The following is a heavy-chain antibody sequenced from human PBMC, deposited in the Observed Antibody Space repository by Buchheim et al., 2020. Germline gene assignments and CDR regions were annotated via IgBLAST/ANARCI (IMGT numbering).Heavy chain of an antibody. CDR1: GFTFSNYW. J-gene: IGHJ6*02. D-gene: IGHD3-3*01. CDR2: IKQDGSEK. V-gene: IGHV3-7*01. CDR3: ARAGTGITIFGGVNGLDV. Sequence: EVQLEESGGGLVLPGGSLRLSCAGSGFTFSNYWMTWVRQAPGMGLEWVANIKQDGSEKIHVDSVKGRFTISRDNAKSSLSLHMSSLKAEDTAVYYCARAGTGITIFGGVNGLDVWGQGAT.